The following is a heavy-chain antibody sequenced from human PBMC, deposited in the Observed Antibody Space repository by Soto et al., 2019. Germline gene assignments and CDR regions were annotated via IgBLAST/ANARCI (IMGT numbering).Heavy chain of an antibody. V-gene: IGHV4-39*01. Sequence: SETLSLTCTVSGGSVTNSSYYWGWIHQSPGKGLEWIGSVYYRGRSYSKSSVKSRVTISVDTSKNRFSLSLNSVTAADTAVFYCARHYSSGSRNWFDPWGQGTLVTVSS. D-gene: IGHD6-19*01. CDR1: GGSVTNSSYY. CDR2: VYYRGRS. CDR3: ARHYSSGSRNWFDP. J-gene: IGHJ5*02.